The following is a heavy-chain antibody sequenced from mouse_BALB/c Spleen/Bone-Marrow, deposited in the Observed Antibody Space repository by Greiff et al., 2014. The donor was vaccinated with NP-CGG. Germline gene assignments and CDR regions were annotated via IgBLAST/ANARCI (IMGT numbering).Heavy chain of an antibody. CDR2: IDPASGYT. D-gene: IGHD2-3*01. CDR3: AHDAPFTY. J-gene: IGHJ3*01. Sequence: EVKLQESGADLVKPGASVKLSCTTSGFNIKDTFMHWVKQRPEQGLEWIGRIDPASGYTKYDPKFQDKATITADTSSNKVSLQLSGLTSEDTAVYYCAHDAPFTYWGQGTLVTVSA. CDR1: GFNIKDTF. V-gene: IGHV14-3*02.